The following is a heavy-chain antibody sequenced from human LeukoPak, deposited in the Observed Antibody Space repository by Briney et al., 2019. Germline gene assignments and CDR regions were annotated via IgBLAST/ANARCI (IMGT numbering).Heavy chain of an antibody. D-gene: IGHD3-10*01. CDR2: ISGSGGST. V-gene: IGHV3-23*01. J-gene: IGHJ4*02. CDR1: GFTFSSYA. Sequence: GGSLRLSCAASGFTFSSYAMSWVRQAPGKGLEWVSAISGSGGSTHYADSVKGRFTISRDNSKNTLYLQMNSLRAEDTAVYYCAKDRRITMVRGVTKSYYFDYWGQGTLVTVSS. CDR3: AKDRRITMVRGVTKSYYFDY.